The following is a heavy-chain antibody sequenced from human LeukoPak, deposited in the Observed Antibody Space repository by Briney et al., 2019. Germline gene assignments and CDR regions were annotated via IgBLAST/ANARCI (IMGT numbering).Heavy chain of an antibody. D-gene: IGHD2-2*01. Sequence: ASVKVSCKASGYTFTSYDINWVRQATGQGPEWMGWMNPNSGNTGYAQKFQGRVTMTRNTSISTAYMELSSLRSEDTAVYYCARAYCSSTSCYWFYYYYGMDVWGQGTTVTVSS. CDR2: MNPNSGNT. V-gene: IGHV1-8*01. CDR3: ARAYCSSTSCYWFYYYYGMDV. J-gene: IGHJ6*02. CDR1: GYTFTSYD.